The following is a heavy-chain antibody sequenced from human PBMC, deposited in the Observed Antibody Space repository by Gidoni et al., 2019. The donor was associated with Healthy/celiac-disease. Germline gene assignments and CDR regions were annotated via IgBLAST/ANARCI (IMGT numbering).Heavy chain of an antibody. CDR2: ISSDGSNK. J-gene: IGHJ6*02. D-gene: IGHD1-26*01. Sequence: QVQLVESGGGVVQPGRSLRLSCAASGFTFSSYGMPWVRQAPGKGLEWVAVISSDGSNKYYADSVKGRFTISRDNSKNTLYLQMNSLRAEDTAVYYCAKDRGWELTDYYGMDVWGQGTTVTVSS. CDR1: GFTFSSYG. V-gene: IGHV3-30*18. CDR3: AKDRGWELTDYYGMDV.